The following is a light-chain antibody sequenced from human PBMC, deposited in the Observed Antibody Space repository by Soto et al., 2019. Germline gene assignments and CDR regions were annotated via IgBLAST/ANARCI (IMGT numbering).Light chain of an antibody. Sequence: QPASVSGSPGQSITISCTGTSSDVGAYNYVSWYQHHPAKAPKLLIYDVNNRPSGVSNRFSGSKSGNTASLTISGLQVEDEADYYCVSYTGTTTPVLFGGGTKLTVL. V-gene: IGLV2-14*03. CDR2: DVN. CDR1: SSDVGAYNY. J-gene: IGLJ3*02. CDR3: VSYTGTTTPVL.